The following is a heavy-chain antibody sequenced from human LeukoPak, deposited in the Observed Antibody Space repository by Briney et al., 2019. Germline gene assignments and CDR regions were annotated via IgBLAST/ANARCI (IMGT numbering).Heavy chain of an antibody. J-gene: IGHJ6*03. CDR2: IRYDGSNK. Sequence: GGSLRLSCAASGFTFSSYGMHWVRQAPGKGLEWVAFIRYDGSNKYYADSVKGRFTISRDNSKNTLYLQMNSLRAEGTAVYYCAKIPRFWSAQAYYMDVWGKGTTVTVSS. CDR1: GFTFSSYG. D-gene: IGHD3-3*01. CDR3: AKIPRFWSAQAYYMDV. V-gene: IGHV3-30*02.